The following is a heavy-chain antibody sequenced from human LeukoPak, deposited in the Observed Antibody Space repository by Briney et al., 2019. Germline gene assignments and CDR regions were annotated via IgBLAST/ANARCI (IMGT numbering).Heavy chain of an antibody. J-gene: IGHJ4*02. CDR3: AKDMTEEGELGLFDY. CDR2: ISWNSGSI. Sequence: SGRSLRLSCAASGFTFDDYAMHWVRQAPGKGLEWVSGISWNSGSIGYADSVKGRFTISRDNAKNSLYLQMNSLRAEDTALYYGAKDMTEEGELGLFDYWGQGTLVTVSS. CDR1: GFTFDDYA. V-gene: IGHV3-9*01. D-gene: IGHD1-26*01.